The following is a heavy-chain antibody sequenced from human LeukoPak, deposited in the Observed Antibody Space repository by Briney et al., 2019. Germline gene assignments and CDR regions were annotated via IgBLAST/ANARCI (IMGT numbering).Heavy chain of an antibody. Sequence: GGSLRLSCAASGFTFSSYSMNWVRQAPGKGLERVSYISSSSSTIYYADSVKGRFTISRDNAKNSLYLQMNSLRAEDTAVYYCATAPGYYYDSSGPDYWGQGTLVTVSS. CDR3: ATAPGYYYDSSGPDY. J-gene: IGHJ4*02. CDR2: ISSSSSTI. V-gene: IGHV3-48*01. D-gene: IGHD3-22*01. CDR1: GFTFSSYS.